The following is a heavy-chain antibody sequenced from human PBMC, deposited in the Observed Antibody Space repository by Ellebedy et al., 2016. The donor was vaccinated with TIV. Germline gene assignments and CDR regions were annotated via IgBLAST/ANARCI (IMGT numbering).Heavy chain of an antibody. J-gene: IGHJ4*02. CDR2: ISRSGDST. V-gene: IGHV3-23*01. CDR3: AKDRYLGSGYNFYDF. Sequence: GGSLRLSXAASGFPFSSYAMTWVRQAPGKGLDWVSVISRSGDSTWSADSVKGRFTISRDKSKKTVYLQMNSLRVEDTAVYYCAKDRYLGSGYNFYDFWGQGSLVTVSS. D-gene: IGHD3-22*01. CDR1: GFPFSSYA.